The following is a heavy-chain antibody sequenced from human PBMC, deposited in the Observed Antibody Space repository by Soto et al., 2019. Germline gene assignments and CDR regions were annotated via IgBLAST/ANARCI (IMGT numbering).Heavy chain of an antibody. V-gene: IGHV5-10-1*01. CDR2: IDPSDSYT. D-gene: IGHD6-19*01. CDR3: ARRPIAVAGRGWHYYYGMDV. CDR1: GYSFTSFW. Sequence: PGESLKISCKGSGYSFTSFWISWVRQMPWKGLEWMGRIDPSDSYTNYSPSFQGHVTISADKSISTAYLQWSSLKASDTAMYYCARRPIAVAGRGWHYYYGMDVWGQGTTVTVS. J-gene: IGHJ6*02.